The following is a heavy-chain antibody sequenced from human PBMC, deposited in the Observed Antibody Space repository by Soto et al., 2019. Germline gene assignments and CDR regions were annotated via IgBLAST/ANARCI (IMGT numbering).Heavy chain of an antibody. D-gene: IGHD3-10*01. Sequence: SETLSLTCAVSGYSISSSNWWGWIRQPPGKGLEWIGYIYYSGTTYYNPSLKSRVTMSVDTSKNQFSLKLTSVTAVDTAVYYCARDRRLITMVRGVSLCFDPWGQGTLVTVSS. J-gene: IGHJ5*02. CDR1: GYSISSSNW. CDR2: IYYSGTT. V-gene: IGHV4-28*03. CDR3: ARDRRLITMVRGVSLCFDP.